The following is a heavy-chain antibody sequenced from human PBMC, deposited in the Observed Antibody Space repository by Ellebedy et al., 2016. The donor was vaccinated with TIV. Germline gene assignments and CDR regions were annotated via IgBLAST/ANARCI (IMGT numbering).Heavy chain of an antibody. J-gene: IGHJ4*02. D-gene: IGHD7-27*01. V-gene: IGHV3-23*01. Sequence: PGGSLRLSCAASGFTFSSYPMSWVRQAPGKGLQWVSTISGSGDSTYYTDSVKGRFTISTDNSKNTLYLQMNSLRAEETAVYYCARRTPNWGFFDYWGQGTLLTVSS. CDR2: ISGSGDST. CDR1: GFTFSSYP. CDR3: ARRTPNWGFFDY.